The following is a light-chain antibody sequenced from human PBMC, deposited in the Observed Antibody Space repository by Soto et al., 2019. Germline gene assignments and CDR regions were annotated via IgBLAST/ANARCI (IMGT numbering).Light chain of an antibody. Sequence: QSVLTQPASVSGSPGQSITISCTGTSSDVGSYSLVSWYQQHPGKAPKLMIYEGGKRPSGVSNRFSGSKSGNTASLTSSGLQAEDEADYYCCSYAGSVVFGGGTKLTVL. J-gene: IGLJ3*02. V-gene: IGLV2-23*01. CDR1: SSDVGSYSL. CDR3: CSYAGSVV. CDR2: EGG.